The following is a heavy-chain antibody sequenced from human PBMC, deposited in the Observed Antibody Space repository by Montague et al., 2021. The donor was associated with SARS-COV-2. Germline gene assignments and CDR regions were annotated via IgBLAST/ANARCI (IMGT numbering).Heavy chain of an antibody. CDR2: IYYTGNT. V-gene: IGHV4-39*02. D-gene: IGHD3-22*01. CDR1: GGSITNNIDY. Sequence: ETLSLTCTASGGSITNNIDYWAWIRQPPGKGLEWIGSIYYTGNTYYNPSLKSRVTISVVTSKNHFTLKLSSVTAAETAVYYCARLKRYFDSSGSPSAFDFWGQGTKVTVSS. CDR3: ARLKRYFDSSGSPSAFDF. J-gene: IGHJ3*01.